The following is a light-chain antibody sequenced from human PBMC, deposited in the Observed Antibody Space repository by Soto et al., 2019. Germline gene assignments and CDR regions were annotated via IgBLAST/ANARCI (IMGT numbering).Light chain of an antibody. Sequence: EIVMTQSPATLSVSPGERATLSCRASQSVCSKLAWYQQKPGQAPRLLIYGASTRATGIPARFSGSGSGTEFTLTISSLQSEDFAVYYCQQYNNWPPWTFGQGTKVDIK. CDR1: QSVCSK. J-gene: IGKJ1*01. CDR3: QQYNNWPPWT. V-gene: IGKV3-15*01. CDR2: GAS.